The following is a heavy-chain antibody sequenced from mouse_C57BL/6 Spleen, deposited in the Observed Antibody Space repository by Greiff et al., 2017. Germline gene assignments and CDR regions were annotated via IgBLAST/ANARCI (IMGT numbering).Heavy chain of an antibody. D-gene: IGHD1-1*01. Sequence: EVQRVESGGGLVQPKGSLKLSCAASGFSFNTYAMNWVRQAPGKGLEWVARIRSKSNNYATYYADSVKDRFTISRDDSESMLYLQMNNLKTEDTAMYYCVRITTVVPYAMDYWGQGTSVTVSS. V-gene: IGHV10-1*01. CDR1: GFSFNTYA. CDR3: VRITTVVPYAMDY. CDR2: IRSKSNNYAT. J-gene: IGHJ4*01.